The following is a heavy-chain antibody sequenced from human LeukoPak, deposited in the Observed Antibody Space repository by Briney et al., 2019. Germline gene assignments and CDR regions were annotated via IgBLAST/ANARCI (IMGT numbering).Heavy chain of an antibody. CDR2: TYYRSKWYN. V-gene: IGHV6-1*01. CDR1: GDSVSSNSAA. CDR3: AVSYDYVWGSYRPGPFDY. D-gene: IGHD3-16*02. J-gene: IGHJ4*02. Sequence: SQTLSLTCAISGDSVSSNSAAWNWIRQSPSRGLEWLGRTYYRSKWYNDYAVSVKSRITINPDTPKNQFSLQLNSVTPEDTAVYYCAVSYDYVWGSYRPGPFDYWGRGTLVTVSS.